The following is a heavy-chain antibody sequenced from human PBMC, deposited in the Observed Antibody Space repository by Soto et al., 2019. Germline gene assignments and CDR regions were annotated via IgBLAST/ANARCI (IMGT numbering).Heavy chain of an antibody. J-gene: IGHJ4*03. CDR3: ARFRAPRRQLISMSFHL. CDR1: GYDFTNYW. Sequence: GESLKISCKASGYDFTNYWIAWVRQTPGRGLEWMGMIYPGDSDIRYNPSFRGRVTISADKSITSAFVQWGSLKASDTAIYYCARFRAPRRQLISMSFHLWGLGTLVTVSS. D-gene: IGHD6-13*01. CDR2: IYPGDSDI. V-gene: IGHV5-51*01.